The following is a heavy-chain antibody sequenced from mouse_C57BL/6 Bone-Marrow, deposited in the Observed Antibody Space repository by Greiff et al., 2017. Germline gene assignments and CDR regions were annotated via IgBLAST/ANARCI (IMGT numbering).Heavy chain of an antibody. J-gene: IGHJ2*01. CDR1: GFNIKDYY. D-gene: IGHD2-2*01. Sequence: EVQVVESGAELVKPGASVKLSCTASGFNIKDYYMHWVKQRTEQGLEWIGRIDPEDGETKYAPKFQGKATITADTSSNTAYLQLSSLTSEDTAVSYCARSGGLRQSFDYWGQGTTLTVSS. V-gene: IGHV14-2*01. CDR2: IDPEDGET. CDR3: ARSGGLRQSFDY.